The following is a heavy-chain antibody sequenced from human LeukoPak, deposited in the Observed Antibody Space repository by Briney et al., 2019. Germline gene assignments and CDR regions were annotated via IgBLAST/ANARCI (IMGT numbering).Heavy chain of an antibody. J-gene: IGHJ4*02. CDR2: INPSGDST. V-gene: IGHV1-46*01. D-gene: IGHD2-15*01. CDR3: ARERYCSGGSCGAVEY. Sequence: ASVKVSCKASGNTFTSYYMHWVRQAPGQGLEWMGIINPSGDSTSYAQKFQGRVTMTRDTSTSTVYMELSSLRSEDTAVYYCARERYCSGGSCGAVEYWGQGTLVTASS. CDR1: GNTFTSYY.